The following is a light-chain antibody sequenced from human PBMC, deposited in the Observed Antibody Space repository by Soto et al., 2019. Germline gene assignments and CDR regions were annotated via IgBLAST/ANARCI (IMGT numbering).Light chain of an antibody. CDR3: HQTDSIPET. CDR1: QSISLS. V-gene: IGKV1-39*01. J-gene: IGKJ1*01. CDR2: AAS. Sequence: DIQMTQSPSSLSASEGDTVTITCRASQSISLSLNWYQQKPGKAPKLLIYAASSLQSGVPSRFSGNGSGTDFTLTISSLQPEDFATYYCHQTDSIPETFGQGTKVEIK.